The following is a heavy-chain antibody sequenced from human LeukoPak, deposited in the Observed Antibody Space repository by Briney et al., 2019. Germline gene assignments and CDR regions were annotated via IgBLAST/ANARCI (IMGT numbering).Heavy chain of an antibody. Sequence: PGGSLRLSCAASGFTFSTYSMNWVRQAPGKGLEWVAVIWYDGSNKYYADSVKGRFTISRDNSKNTLYLQMNSLRAEDTAVYYCAGARSDDFWSDNYGMDVWGQGTTVTVSS. CDR2: IWYDGSNK. CDR1: GFTFSTYS. D-gene: IGHD3-3*01. J-gene: IGHJ6*02. CDR3: AGARSDDFWSDNYGMDV. V-gene: IGHV3-33*08.